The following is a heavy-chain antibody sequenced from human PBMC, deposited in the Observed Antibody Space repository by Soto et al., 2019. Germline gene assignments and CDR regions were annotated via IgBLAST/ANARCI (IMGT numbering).Heavy chain of an antibody. V-gene: IGHV3-30-3*01. D-gene: IGHD1-26*01. CDR3: ARSYGAVGASNYLDY. CDR2: ISYDGSNK. CDR1: GFTFSSYA. J-gene: IGHJ4*02. Sequence: QVQLVESGGGVVQPGRSLRLSCAASGFTFSSYAIHWVRQAPGKGLEWVAVISYDGSNKYYADSVKGRFTISRDNSKNTLYLQMNSLRAEDTAVYYCARSYGAVGASNYLDYWGQGTLVTVSS.